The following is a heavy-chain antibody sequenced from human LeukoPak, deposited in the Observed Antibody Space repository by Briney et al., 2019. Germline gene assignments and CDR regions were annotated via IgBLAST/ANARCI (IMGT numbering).Heavy chain of an antibody. CDR1: GFTFSDYY. J-gene: IGHJ3*02. D-gene: IGHD1-20*01. V-gene: IGHV3-11*04. CDR2: ISSSGSTI. CDR3: ARDRNGNEGTPWAVMDDAFDI. Sequence: GGSLRLSCAASGFTFSDYYMSWIRQAPGKGLEWVSYISSSGSTIYYADSVEGRFTISRDNAKNSLYLQMNSLRAEDTAVYYCARDRNGNEGTPWAVMDDAFDIWGQGTMVTVSS.